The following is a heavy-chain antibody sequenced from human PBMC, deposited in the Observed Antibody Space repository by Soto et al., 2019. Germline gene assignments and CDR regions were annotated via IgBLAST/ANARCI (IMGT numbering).Heavy chain of an antibody. V-gene: IGHV4-34*01. CDR2: INHSGST. CDR1: GGSFSGYY. Sequence: LSLTCAVYGGSFSGYYWNWIRQPPGKGLEWIGEINHSGSTNYNPSLKSRVTISVDTSKNQFSLKLSSVTAADTAVYYCARGPPTFSPKKNWFDPWGQGTLVTVSS. J-gene: IGHJ5*02. CDR3: ARGPPTFSPKKNWFDP.